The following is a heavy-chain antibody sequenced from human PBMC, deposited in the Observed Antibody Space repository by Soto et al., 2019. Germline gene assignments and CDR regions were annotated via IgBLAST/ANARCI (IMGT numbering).Heavy chain of an antibody. V-gene: IGHV3-66*01. CDR2: IYSGGST. D-gene: IGHD2-2*01. CDR1: GFTVSSNY. CDR3: ARGGNDIVVVPALYYYYYYYMDV. J-gene: IGHJ6*03. Sequence: GGSLRLSCAASGFTVSSNYMSWVRQAPGKGLEWVSVIYSGGSTYYADSVKGRFTISRDNSKNTLYLQMNSLRAEDTAVYYCARGGNDIVVVPALYYYYYYYMDVWGKGTTVTVSS.